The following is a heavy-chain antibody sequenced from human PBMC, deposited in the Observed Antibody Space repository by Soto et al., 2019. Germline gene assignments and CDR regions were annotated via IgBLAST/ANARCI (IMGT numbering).Heavy chain of an antibody. CDR3: ARNLLTNTYYFDY. CDR2: IYHSGST. V-gene: IGHV4-30-2*01. CDR1: GGSISSGGYS. Sequence: PSETLSLTCAVSGGSISSGGYSSSWIRQPPGKGLEWIGYIYHSGSTYYNPSLKSRVTISVDRSKNQFSLKLSSVTAADTAVYYCARNLLTNTYYFDYWGQGTLVTVSS. J-gene: IGHJ4*02.